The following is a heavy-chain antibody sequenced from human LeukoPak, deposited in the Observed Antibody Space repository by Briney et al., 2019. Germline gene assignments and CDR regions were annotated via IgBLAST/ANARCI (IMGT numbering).Heavy chain of an antibody. CDR2: MNTDGSDR. Sequence: PGGSLRLSCAASGFSFNTYWMHWVRQVAGKGLVWVSGMNTDGSDRSYADSVKGRFTISRDNAKNTLYLQMNSLRAEDTAVYYCARDHSSWEVPSDYWGQGTLVTVSS. D-gene: IGHD6-13*01. CDR3: ARDHSSWEVPSDY. V-gene: IGHV3-74*01. J-gene: IGHJ4*02. CDR1: GFSFNTYW.